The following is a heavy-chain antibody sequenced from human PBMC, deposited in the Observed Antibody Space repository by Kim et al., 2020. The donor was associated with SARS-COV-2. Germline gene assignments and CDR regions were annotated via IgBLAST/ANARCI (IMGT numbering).Heavy chain of an antibody. CDR1: GFTFNKYY. V-gene: IGHV3-7*03. CDR2: INQDGFRT. Sequence: GGSLRLSCEASGFTFNKYYMGWVRQAPGKGLEWVARINQDGFRTYYVDSLRGRFTISRDNAKSAVNLQMNSLRAEDTALYYCGRWGGGCELWGQGTLVTVSS. D-gene: IGHD3-16*01. CDR3: GRWGGGCEL. J-gene: IGHJ4*02.